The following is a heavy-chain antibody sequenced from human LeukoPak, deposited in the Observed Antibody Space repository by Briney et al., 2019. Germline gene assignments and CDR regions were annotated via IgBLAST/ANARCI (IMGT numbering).Heavy chain of an antibody. J-gene: IGHJ5*02. CDR1: GGSVSSGSHY. D-gene: IGHD4-23*01. Sequence: PSETLSLTCTVSGGSVSSGSHYWSWIRQPPGKGLEWIGYIYYTGSTNYNPSLKSRVTISVDTSKNQFFLNLSSVTATDTAVYYCARGKTWFAPWGQGTLVTVS. V-gene: IGHV4-61*01. CDR3: ARGKTWFAP. CDR2: IYYTGST.